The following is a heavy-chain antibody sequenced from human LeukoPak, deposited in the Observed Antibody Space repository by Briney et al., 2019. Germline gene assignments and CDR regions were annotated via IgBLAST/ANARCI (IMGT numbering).Heavy chain of an antibody. CDR2: IWYDGSNK. D-gene: IGHD6-13*01. CDR1: GFTFSSYG. V-gene: IGHV3-33*06. CDR3: AKLGETSSSWWQWLAKGPIDY. J-gene: IGHJ4*02. Sequence: PGRSLRLSCAASGFTFSSYGMHWVRQAPGKGLEWVAVIWYDGSNKYYADSVKGRFTISRDNSKNTLYLQMNSLRAEDTAVYYCAKLGETSSSWWQWLAKGPIDYWGQGTLVTVSS.